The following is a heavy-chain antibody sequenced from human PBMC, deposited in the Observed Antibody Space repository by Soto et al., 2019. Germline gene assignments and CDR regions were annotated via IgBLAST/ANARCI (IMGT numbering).Heavy chain of an antibody. CDR1: GFTFNNYA. J-gene: IGHJ4*02. D-gene: IGHD3-10*01. V-gene: IGHV3-23*01. CDR3: AKGRGGSGSLTPRVDF. CDR2: ISGGGDAT. Sequence: EVQLLESGGGLVQPGGSLRLSCAASGFTFNNYAMTWVRQAPGKGLEWVSAISGGGDATSYADSVKCRFTVSRDGSKNTLYLQMSSLRAEDTALYSCAKGRGGSGSLTPRVDFWGQGTLVTVSS.